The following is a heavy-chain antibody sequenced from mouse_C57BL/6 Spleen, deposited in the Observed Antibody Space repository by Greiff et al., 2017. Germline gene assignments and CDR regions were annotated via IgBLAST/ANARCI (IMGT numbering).Heavy chain of an antibody. V-gene: IGHV3-6*01. CDR1: GYSITSGYY. Sequence: EVKLVESGPGLVKPSQSLSLTCSVTGYSITSGYYWHWIRQFPGNKLEWMGYISYDGSNNYNPSLKNRISITRDTSKNQFFLKLNSVTTEDTATYYCARDHYDYDGFAYWGQGTLGTVSA. CDR3: ARDHYDYDGFAY. J-gene: IGHJ3*01. D-gene: IGHD2-4*01. CDR2: ISYDGSN.